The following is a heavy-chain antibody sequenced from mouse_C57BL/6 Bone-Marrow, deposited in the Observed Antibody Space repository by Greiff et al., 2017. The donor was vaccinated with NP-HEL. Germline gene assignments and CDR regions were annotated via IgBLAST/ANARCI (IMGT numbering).Heavy chain of an antibody. CDR3: ARAYYSNPDY. V-gene: IGHV5-4*03. Sequence: EVKLVESGGGLVKPGGSLKLSCAASGFTFSSYAMSWVRQTPEKRLEWVATISDGGSYTYYPDNVKGRFTISRDNAKNNLYLQMSHLKSEDTAMYYCARAYYSNPDYWGQGTSVTVSS. CDR1: GFTFSSYA. CDR2: ISDGGSYT. J-gene: IGHJ4*01. D-gene: IGHD2-5*01.